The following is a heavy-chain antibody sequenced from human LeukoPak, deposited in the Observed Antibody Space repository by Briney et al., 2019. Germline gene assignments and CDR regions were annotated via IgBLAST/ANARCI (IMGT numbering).Heavy chain of an antibody. Sequence: SETLSLTCTVSGGSISSSSYYWVWIRQPPGKGLEWIGNIYYSGITYYNPSLKGRVTISVDTSKNQFSLKLSSVTAADTAVYYCARQRGLGLWYFDYWGRGTLVTVSS. V-gene: IGHV4-39*01. J-gene: IGHJ4*02. CDR2: IYYSGIT. CDR1: GGSISSSSYY. D-gene: IGHD3-16*01. CDR3: ARQRGLGLWYFDY.